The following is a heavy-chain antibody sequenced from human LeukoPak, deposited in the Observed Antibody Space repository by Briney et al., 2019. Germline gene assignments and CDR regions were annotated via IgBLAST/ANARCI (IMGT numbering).Heavy chain of an antibody. CDR3: ARESDILTGNYYYYYMDV. CDR1: GGSIGSYY. CDR2: IYTSGST. D-gene: IGHD3-9*01. J-gene: IGHJ6*03. V-gene: IGHV4-4*07. Sequence: PSETLSLTCTVSGGSIGSYYWSWIRQPAGKGLEWIGRIYTSGSTNYNPSLKSRVTMSVDTSKNQFSLKLSSVTAADTAVYYCARESDILTGNYYYYYMDVWGKGTTVTISS.